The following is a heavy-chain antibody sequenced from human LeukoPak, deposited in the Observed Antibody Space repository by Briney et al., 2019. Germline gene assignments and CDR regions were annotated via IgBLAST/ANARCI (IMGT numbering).Heavy chain of an antibody. Sequence: PSGTLSLTCAVSGGSISCSNWWSWVRQPPGKGLEWIGEIYHSGSTNYNPSLKSRVTISVDKSKNQFSLKLSSVTAADTAVYYCAREIVVVVAATPNAFDIWGQGTMVTVSS. CDR1: GGSISCSNW. J-gene: IGHJ3*02. V-gene: IGHV4-4*02. CDR3: AREIVVVVAATPNAFDI. CDR2: IYHSGST. D-gene: IGHD2-15*01.